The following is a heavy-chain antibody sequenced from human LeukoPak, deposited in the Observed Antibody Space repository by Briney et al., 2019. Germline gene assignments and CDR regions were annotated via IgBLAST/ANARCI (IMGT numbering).Heavy chain of an antibody. D-gene: IGHD3-22*01. CDR3: ASMGYYYDSSGYYRY. CDR2: ISGSGGST. V-gene: IGHV3-23*01. CDR1: GFTFSSYA. Sequence: GGSLRLSCAASGFTFSSYAMSWVRQAPGRGLEWVSAISGSGGSTYYADSVKGRFTISRDNSKNTLYLQMNSLRAEDTAVYYCASMGYYYDSSGYYRYWGQGTLVTVSS. J-gene: IGHJ4*02.